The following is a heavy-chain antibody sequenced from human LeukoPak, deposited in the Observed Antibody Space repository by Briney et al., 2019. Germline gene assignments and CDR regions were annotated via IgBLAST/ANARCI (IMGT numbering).Heavy chain of an antibody. V-gene: IGHV4-30-4*08. CDR1: GGSISSGDYY. Sequence: SQTLSLTCTVSGGSISSGDYYWSWIRQPPGKGLEWIGYIYYSGSTYYNPSLESRITISVDTSKNQFSLKLSSVTAADTAVYYCARVYAPLFGGGYFDYWGQGTLVTVSS. J-gene: IGHJ4*02. D-gene: IGHD2-15*01. CDR2: IYYSGST. CDR3: ARVYAPLFGGGYFDY.